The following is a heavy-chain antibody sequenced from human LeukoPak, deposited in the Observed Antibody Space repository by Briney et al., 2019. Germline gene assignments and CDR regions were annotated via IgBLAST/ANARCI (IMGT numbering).Heavy chain of an antibody. CDR1: GGSFSGYY. Sequence: SETLSLTCAVYGGSFSGYYWSWIRQPPGKGLEWIGEISHSGSTNYNPSLKSRVTISVDTSKNQFSLKLSSVTAADTAVYYCATQEIYYFDYWGQGTLVTVSS. CDR2: ISHSGST. J-gene: IGHJ4*02. CDR3: ATQEIYYFDY. V-gene: IGHV4-34*01.